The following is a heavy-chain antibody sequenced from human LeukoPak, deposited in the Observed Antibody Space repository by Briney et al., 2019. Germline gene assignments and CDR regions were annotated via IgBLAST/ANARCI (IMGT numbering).Heavy chain of an antibody. J-gene: IGHJ6*03. Sequence: SETLPLTCTVSGGSISSYYWSWIRQPPGKGLEWIGYIYYSGSTNYNPSLKSRVTISVDTSKNQFSLKLSSVTAADTAVYYCARDQAPYYPGYYYYYMDVWGKGTTVTVSS. CDR2: IYYSGST. V-gene: IGHV4-59*01. CDR3: ARDQAPYYPGYYYYYMDV. D-gene: IGHD3-10*01. CDR1: GGSISSYY.